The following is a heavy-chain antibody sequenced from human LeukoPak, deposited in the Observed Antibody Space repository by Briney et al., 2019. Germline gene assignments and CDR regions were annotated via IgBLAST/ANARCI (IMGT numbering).Heavy chain of an antibody. J-gene: IGHJ4*02. CDR1: GFTFSSYG. CDR2: ISYDGSNK. V-gene: IGHV3-30*18. D-gene: IGHD2-2*01. Sequence: GGSLRLSCAASGFTFSSYGMHWVRQAPGKGLEWVAVISYDGSNKYYADSVKGRFTISRDNSKKTLYLQMNSLRAEDTAVYYCAKDGEGYCSSTSCLAVDYWGQGTLVTVSS. CDR3: AKDGEGYCSSTSCLAVDY.